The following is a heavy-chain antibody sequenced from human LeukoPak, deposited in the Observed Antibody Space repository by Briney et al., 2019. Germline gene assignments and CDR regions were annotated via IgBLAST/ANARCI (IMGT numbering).Heavy chain of an antibody. CDR3: ARAPGPPNYYFDY. CDR1: GFTFSSYW. D-gene: IGHD1-1*01. CDR2: INSDGSST. Sequence: GGSLRLSCAASGFTFSSYWMHWVRQAPGKGLVWVSRINSDGSSTSYADSVKGRFTISRDNAKNTLYLQVNSLRAEDTAVYYCARAPGPPNYYFDYWGQGTLVTVSS. V-gene: IGHV3-74*01. J-gene: IGHJ4*02.